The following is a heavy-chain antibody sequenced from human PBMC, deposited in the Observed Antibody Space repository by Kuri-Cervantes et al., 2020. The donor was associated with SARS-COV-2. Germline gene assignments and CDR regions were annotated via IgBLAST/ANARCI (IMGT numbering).Heavy chain of an antibody. J-gene: IGHJ4*02. CDR2: IYYSGST. Sequence: SETLSLTCTVSGGPISSYYWSWIRQPPGKGLEWIGYIYYSGSTNYNPSLKSRVTISVDTSKNQFSLKLSSVTAADTAVYYCARHAVRYYFDYWGQGTLVTVSS. V-gene: IGHV4-59*08. CDR3: ARHAVRYYFDY. CDR1: GGPISSYY.